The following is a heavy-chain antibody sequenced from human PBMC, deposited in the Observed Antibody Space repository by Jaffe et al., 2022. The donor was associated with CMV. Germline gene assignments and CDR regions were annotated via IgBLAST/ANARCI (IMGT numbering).Heavy chain of an antibody. D-gene: IGHD6-13*01. CDR3: ARDGKRSSSWVLALDY. J-gene: IGHJ4*02. CDR2: IYSGGST. Sequence: EVQLVESGGGLVQPGGSLRLSCAASGFTVSSNYMSWVRQAPGKGLEWVSVIYSGGSTYYADSVKGRFTISRDNSKNTLYLQMNSLRAEDTAVYYCARDGKRSSSWVLALDYWGQGTLVTVSS. V-gene: IGHV3-66*01. CDR1: GFTVSSNY.